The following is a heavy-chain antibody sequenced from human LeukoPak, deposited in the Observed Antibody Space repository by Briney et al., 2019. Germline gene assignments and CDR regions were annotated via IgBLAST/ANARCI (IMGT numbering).Heavy chain of an antibody. Sequence: PGGSLRLSCAASGFTFSSYAMHWVRQAPGKGLEWVAVISYDGSNKYYADSVKGRFTISRDNSKNTLYLQMNSLRAEDTAVYYCARDLIRIAGTGYPRYSTNLYWGQGTLVTVSS. J-gene: IGHJ4*02. CDR3: ARDLIRIAGTGYPRYSTNLY. CDR2: ISYDGSNK. CDR1: GFTFSSYA. V-gene: IGHV3-30*04. D-gene: IGHD6-25*01.